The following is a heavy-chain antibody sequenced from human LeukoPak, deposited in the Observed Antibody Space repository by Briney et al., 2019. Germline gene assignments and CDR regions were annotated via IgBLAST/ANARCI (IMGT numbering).Heavy chain of an antibody. CDR1: GGTFSSYA. CDR3: ASKRGYSYGLDY. J-gene: IGHJ4*02. Sequence: SVKVSCKASGGTFSSYAISWVRQAPGQGLEWMGGIIPIFGTANYAQKFQGRVTITADESTSTAYMELSSLRSEDTAVYYCASKRGYSYGLDYWGQGTLVTVSS. V-gene: IGHV1-69*13. CDR2: IIPIFGTA. D-gene: IGHD5-18*01.